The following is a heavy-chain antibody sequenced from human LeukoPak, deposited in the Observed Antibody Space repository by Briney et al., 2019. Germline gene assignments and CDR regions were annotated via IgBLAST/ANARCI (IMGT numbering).Heavy chain of an antibody. CDR3: ARNNGITIFGVVPDY. V-gene: IGHV3-33*01. Sequence: PGGSLRHSCAASGFTFSSYGMHWVRQAPGKGLEWVAVIWYDGSNKYYADSVKGRFTISRDNSKNTLYLQMNSLRAEDTAVYYCARNNGITIFGVVPDYWGQGTLVTVSS. CDR1: GFTFSSYG. D-gene: IGHD3-3*01. CDR2: IWYDGSNK. J-gene: IGHJ4*02.